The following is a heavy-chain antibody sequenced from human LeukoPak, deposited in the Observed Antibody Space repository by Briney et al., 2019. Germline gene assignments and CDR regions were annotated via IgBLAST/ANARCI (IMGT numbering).Heavy chain of an antibody. CDR1: GYTVTSYD. Sequence: GASVKVSCKAAGYTVTSYDIDWVRRATGQGLEWMGWMNRNSGNTGYAQKFQGRGTMTRNTSISTAYMELSSLRSEDTAVYYCARGAPAAIGYWGQGTLVTVSS. CDR2: MNRNSGNT. D-gene: IGHD2-2*02. V-gene: IGHV1-8*01. J-gene: IGHJ4*02. CDR3: ARGAPAAIGY.